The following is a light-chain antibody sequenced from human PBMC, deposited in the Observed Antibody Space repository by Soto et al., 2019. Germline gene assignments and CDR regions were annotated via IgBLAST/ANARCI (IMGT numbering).Light chain of an antibody. Sequence: QSALTQPASVSGSPGQSIAISCIGTSSDIGSHNYVSWYQQHPGKAPKLMIYDVSNRPSGVSDRFSGSKSGNTASLTISGLQAEDEADYYCKSFTTSSTYVFGTGTKVTVL. CDR2: DVS. CDR3: KSFTTSSTYV. V-gene: IGLV2-14*01. J-gene: IGLJ1*01. CDR1: SSDIGSHNY.